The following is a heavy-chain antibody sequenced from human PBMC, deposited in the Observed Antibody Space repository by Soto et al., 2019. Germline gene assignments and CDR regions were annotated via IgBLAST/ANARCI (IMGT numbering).Heavy chain of an antibody. CDR1: GFTFSIFS. V-gene: IGHV3-48*02. Sequence: EVQLVESRGGSVQPGGSLRLSCAASGFTFSIFSMNWVRQAPGRGLEWISYISGGGRPISYADSVKGRFTISRDNAKNSLYLQMDSLTDEDTAVYYCARDLVWAFDSWGQGTLVTVSS. D-gene: IGHD6-6*01. J-gene: IGHJ4*02. CDR3: ARDLVWAFDS. CDR2: ISGGGRPI.